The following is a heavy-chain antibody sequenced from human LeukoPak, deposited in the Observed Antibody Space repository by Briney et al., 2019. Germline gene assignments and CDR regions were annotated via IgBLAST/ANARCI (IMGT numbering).Heavy chain of an antibody. CDR2: VSDTGADT. CDR3: ASLQWLQDRIDGFDP. CDR1: GFTFSTFA. J-gene: IGHJ5*02. D-gene: IGHD5-24*01. Sequence: GGSLRLSCAASGFTFSTFAMTWVRQAPGMGLEWVSYVSDTGADTYYADSVKGRFTISRDNSKNTLYLQMNSLRAEDTAVYYCASLQWLQDRIDGFDPWGQGTLVTVSS. V-gene: IGHV3-23*01.